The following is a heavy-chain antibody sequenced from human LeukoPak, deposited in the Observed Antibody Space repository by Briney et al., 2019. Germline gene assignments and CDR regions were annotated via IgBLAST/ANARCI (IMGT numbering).Heavy chain of an antibody. D-gene: IGHD4-23*01. CDR3: ARDYGASSGWFDP. CDR2: MSTNSGYT. V-gene: IGHV1-8*01. CDR1: GYTFTSYD. J-gene: IGHJ5*02. Sequence: GASVKVSCKASGYTFTSYDINWVRQATGQGLEWMGWMSTNSGYTGYAQKFQGRVTMTRDTSISTAYMELSSLRSEDTAVYYCARDYGASSGWFDPWGQGTLVTVSS.